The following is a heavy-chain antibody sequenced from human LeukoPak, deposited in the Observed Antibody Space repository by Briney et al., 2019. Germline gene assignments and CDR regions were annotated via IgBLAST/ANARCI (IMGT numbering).Heavy chain of an antibody. D-gene: IGHD1-26*01. CDR1: GGSISSYY. CDR3: ARYSGSYIYYYYYMDV. CDR2: TYYSGST. V-gene: IGHV4-59*01. J-gene: IGHJ6*03. Sequence: SETLSLTCTVSGGSISSYYWSWIRQPPGKGLEWIGYTYYSGSTNYNPSLKSRVTISVDTSKNQFSLKLSSVTAADTAVYYCARYSGSYIYYYYYMDVWGKGTTVTVSS.